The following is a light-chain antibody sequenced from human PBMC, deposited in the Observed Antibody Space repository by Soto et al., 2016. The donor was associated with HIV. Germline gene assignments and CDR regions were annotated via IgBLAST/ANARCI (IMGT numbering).Light chain of an antibody. CDR3: MQGTHWIT. J-gene: IGKJ5*01. Sequence: VLTQSPLSLPVTLGQPASISCRSSQSLVHSDGNTYLNWFQQRPGQSPRRLIYKVSNRDSGVPDRFSGSGSGTDFTLKISRVEAGDVGVYYCMQGTHWITFGQGTRLEIK. V-gene: IGKV2-30*02. CDR2: KVS. CDR1: QSLVHSDGNTY.